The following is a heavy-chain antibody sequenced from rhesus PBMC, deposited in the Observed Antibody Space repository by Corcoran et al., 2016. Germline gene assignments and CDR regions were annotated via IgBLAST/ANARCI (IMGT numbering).Heavy chain of an antibody. CDR2: IRSGGST. Sequence: QVQLQQWGEGLVKPLETLSLTCAVYGGSISSNYWSWIRQPPGKGLEWIGRIRSGGSTNYNPSLKSRVTISIDTSKNQFSLRLSSVTAADTAVYYCARDVGSWSPYFDYWGQGVLVTVSS. V-gene: IGHV4-160*01. D-gene: IGHD6-13*01. J-gene: IGHJ4*01. CDR1: GGSISSNY. CDR3: ARDVGSWSPYFDY.